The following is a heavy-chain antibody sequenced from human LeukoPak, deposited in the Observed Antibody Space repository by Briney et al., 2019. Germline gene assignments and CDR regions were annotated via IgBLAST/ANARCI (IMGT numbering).Heavy chain of an antibody. V-gene: IGHV3-48*03. D-gene: IGHD1-26*01. CDR3: ARDKGSGSYSPYAFDF. CDR1: GLTFSSYE. Sequence: GGSLRLSCAASGLTFSSYEMNWVRQAPGKGLEWVSNISSSGSTIYYADSVKGRFTISRDNAKNSLYLQMSSLRAEDTAVYYCARDKGSGSYSPYAFDFWGQGTMVTVSS. J-gene: IGHJ3*01. CDR2: ISSSGSTI.